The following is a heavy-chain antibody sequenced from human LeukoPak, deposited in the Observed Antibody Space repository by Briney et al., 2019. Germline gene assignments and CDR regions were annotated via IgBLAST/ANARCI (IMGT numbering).Heavy chain of an antibody. CDR2: IHYSGST. CDR3: ARMYSSSSYFDY. D-gene: IGHD6-6*01. J-gene: IGHJ4*02. V-gene: IGHV4-59*08. CDR1: GSSTSGNY. Sequence: SETLSLTCAVSGSSTSGNYWNWIRQPPGQGLEWIGYIHYSGSTKYNPSLKSRVTISVDTSKNHSSLKLTSVTAADTAVYYCARMYSSSSYFDYWGQGTLVTVSS.